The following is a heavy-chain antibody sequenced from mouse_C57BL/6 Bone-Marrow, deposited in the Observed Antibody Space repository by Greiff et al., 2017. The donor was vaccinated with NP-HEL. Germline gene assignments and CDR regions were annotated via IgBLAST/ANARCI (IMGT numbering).Heavy chain of an antibody. J-gene: IGHJ1*03. V-gene: IGHV12-3*01. Sequence: QVQLQQSGPGLVNPSQSLFLTCSITGFPITSGYYWIWIRQSPGKPLEWMGYITHSGETFYNPSLQSPISITRETSKNQFFLQLNSVTTEDTAMYYCAGDYDGYWYFDVWGTGTTVTVSS. D-gene: IGHD2-3*01. CDR1: GFPITSGYY. CDR2: ITHSGET. CDR3: AGDYDGYWYFDV.